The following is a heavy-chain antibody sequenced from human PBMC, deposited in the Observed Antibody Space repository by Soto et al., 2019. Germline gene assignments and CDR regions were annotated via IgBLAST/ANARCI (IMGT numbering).Heavy chain of an antibody. V-gene: IGHV4-34*01. J-gene: IGHJ4*02. CDR2: INHSGST. CDR1: GGYFSGYY. CDR3: ARGKRLEWLLSFWPALDY. Sequence: SETLSLTCAVYGGYFSGYYWSWIRQPPGKGLEWIGEINHSGSTNYNPSLKSRVTISVDTSKNQFSLKLSSVTAADTAVYYCARGKRLEWLLSFWPALDYWGQGTLVTVSS. D-gene: IGHD3-3*01.